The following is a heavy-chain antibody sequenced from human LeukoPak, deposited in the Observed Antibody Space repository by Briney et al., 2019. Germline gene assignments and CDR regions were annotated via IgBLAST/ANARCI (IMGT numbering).Heavy chain of an antibody. D-gene: IGHD2-2*01. CDR3: ASDCSRTTCPADY. CDR2: IYSDGST. CDR1: GFTVSTNY. J-gene: IGHJ4*02. V-gene: IGHV3-66*02. Sequence: GGSLRLSCAASGFTVSTNYMSWVRQAPGKGREWVSIIYSDGSTYYADSVKGRFTISRDNSKNTLYLQMNSLRAEDTAVYYCASDCSRTTCPADYWGQGTLVTVSS.